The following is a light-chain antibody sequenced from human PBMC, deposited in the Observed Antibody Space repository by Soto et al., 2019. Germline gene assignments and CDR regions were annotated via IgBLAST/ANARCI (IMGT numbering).Light chain of an antibody. J-gene: IGKJ4*01. CDR2: HAS. V-gene: IGKV3-15*01. CDR3: QQYNEWPLT. CDR1: ESVSTN. Sequence: EIVMTQSPATLSVSPGERATLSCRASESVSTNLAWYQQKFGQAPRLLIYHASTRATGIPARFSGSGSGTELTLTISSLQSEDVALYYCQQYNEWPLTFGGGTKVEIK.